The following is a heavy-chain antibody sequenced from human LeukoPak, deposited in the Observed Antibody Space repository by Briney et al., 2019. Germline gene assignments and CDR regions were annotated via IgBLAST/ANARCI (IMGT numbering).Heavy chain of an antibody. J-gene: IGHJ4*02. CDR1: GYTFTGYY. V-gene: IGHV1-2*02. CDR2: INPNSGGT. CDR3: ARIEGKDTAMVTSGDY. Sequence: APVKVSCKASGYTFTGYYMHWVRQAPGQGLEWMGWINPNSGGTNYAQKFQGRVTMTRDTSISTAYMELSRLRSDDTAVYYCARIEGKDTAMVTSGDYWGQGTLVTVSS. D-gene: IGHD5-18*01.